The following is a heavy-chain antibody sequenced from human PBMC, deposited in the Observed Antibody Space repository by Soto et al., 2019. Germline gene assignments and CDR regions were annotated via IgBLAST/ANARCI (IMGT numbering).Heavy chain of an antibody. CDR1: GGSFSGYY. V-gene: IGHV4-34*01. D-gene: IGHD5-18*01. CDR3: ARGRVAQLWLFRYYGMDV. Sequence: SETLSLTCAVYGGSFSGYYWSWIRQPPGKGLEWIGEINHSGSTNYNPSLKSRVTISVDTSKNQFSLKLSSVTAADTAVYYCARGRVAQLWLFRYYGMDVWGQGTTVTVSS. CDR2: INHSGST. J-gene: IGHJ6*02.